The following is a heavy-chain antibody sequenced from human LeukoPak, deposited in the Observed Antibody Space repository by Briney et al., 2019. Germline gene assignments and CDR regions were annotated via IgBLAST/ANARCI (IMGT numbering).Heavy chain of an antibody. CDR2: ISGSGTNT. Sequence: GGSLRLSCAASGFSFTNYAMTWVRQAPGKGLEWASSISGSGTNTYYADSVKGRFTISRDTSNNSLFLQMNSLRADYTAVYYCAKSPGSSGWFFDSWGQGTLVTVSS. V-gene: IGHV3-23*01. J-gene: IGHJ4*02. CDR1: GFSFTNYA. CDR3: AKSPGSSGWFFDS. D-gene: IGHD6-19*01.